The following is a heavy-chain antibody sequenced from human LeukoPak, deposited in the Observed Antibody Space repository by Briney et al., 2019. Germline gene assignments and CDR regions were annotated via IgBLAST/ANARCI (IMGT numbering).Heavy chain of an antibody. V-gene: IGHV1-18*01. CDR1: GYTLSTNG. J-gene: IGHJ4*02. Sequence: ASVKVSRKASGYTLSTNGISRGRPAPGQGLEWMGWIGAYNGNTNYAQNFQGRVTMTTDTSTSTAYMELRTLRSDDTAVYYCAKDHQYDFDYWGQGTLVTVSS. CDR3: AKDHQYDFDY. D-gene: IGHD2-8*01. CDR2: IGAYNGNT.